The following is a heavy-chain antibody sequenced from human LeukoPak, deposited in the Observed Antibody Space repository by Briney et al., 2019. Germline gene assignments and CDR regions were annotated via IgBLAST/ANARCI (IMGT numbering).Heavy chain of an antibody. V-gene: IGHV3-23*01. D-gene: IGHD4-17*01. CDR2: ISGTGGST. CDR3: ARRVTTVTPASFDN. CDR1: GFTFKNYD. J-gene: IGHJ4*02. Sequence: GGSLRLSCAASGFTFKNYDMSWVRQAAGKGLEWVSAISGTGGSTYYADSVKGRFTISRDDAKNTLYLQMDSLRVEDTAKYYCARRVTTVTPASFDNWGQGTLVTVSS.